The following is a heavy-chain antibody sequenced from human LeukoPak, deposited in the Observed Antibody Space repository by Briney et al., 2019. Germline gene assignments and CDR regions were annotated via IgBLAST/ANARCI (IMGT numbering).Heavy chain of an antibody. Sequence: ASVKVSCKASGYTFTSYGISWVRQAPGQGLEWMGWISAYNGNTNYAQKLQGRVTMTTDTSTSTACMELRSLRSDDTAVYYCARSKYSSSSTYMDVWGKGTTVTVSS. CDR1: GYTFTSYG. CDR2: ISAYNGNT. CDR3: ARSKYSSSSTYMDV. V-gene: IGHV1-18*01. J-gene: IGHJ6*03. D-gene: IGHD6-6*01.